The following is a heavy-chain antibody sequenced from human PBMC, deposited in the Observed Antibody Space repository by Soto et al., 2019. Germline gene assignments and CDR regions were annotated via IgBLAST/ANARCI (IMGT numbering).Heavy chain of an antibody. CDR2: IKQDGSQK. V-gene: IGHV3-7*01. Sequence: QLVEAGGGLVQPGGSLRLSCAASGFTFSNYWMSWVRQTAGKGLEWVANIKQDGSQKYHVGSVKGRFTISRDNAKNSLYLQMNNLRAKDTAVYYCASLPLLTTRYYFNDWGQGTLVTVSS. CDR3: ASLPLLTTRYYFND. J-gene: IGHJ4*02. D-gene: IGHD3-22*01. CDR1: GFTFSNYW.